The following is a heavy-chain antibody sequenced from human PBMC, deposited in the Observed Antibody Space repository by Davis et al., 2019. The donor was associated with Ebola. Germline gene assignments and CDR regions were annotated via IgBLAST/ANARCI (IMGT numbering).Heavy chain of an antibody. CDR3: ARDNRGRPLGY. CDR2: INRDESGT. J-gene: IGHJ4*02. V-gene: IGHV3-74*01. D-gene: IGHD3-16*02. Sequence: HTGGSLRLSCAASGFTFSNYWMHWVRQAPGKGLVWVSRINRDESGTTYADSVKGRFTISRDNAKNMLYLQMDSLRVEDTAVYYCARDNRGRPLGYWGQGTLVIVSS. CDR1: GFTFSNYW.